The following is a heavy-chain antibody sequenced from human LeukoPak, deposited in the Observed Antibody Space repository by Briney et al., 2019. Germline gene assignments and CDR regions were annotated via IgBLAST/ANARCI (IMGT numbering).Heavy chain of an antibody. D-gene: IGHD3-22*01. Sequence: PSETLSLTCTVSGGSISSHYWSWIRQPAGKGLEWIGRIYTGGSTNYNTSLKSRVTMSLDTSKNQFSLTPSSVTAADTAMYYCAIDISGLYFDYWGQGTLVTVSS. V-gene: IGHV4-4*07. CDR1: GGSISSHY. CDR3: AIDISGLYFDY. CDR2: IYTGGST. J-gene: IGHJ4*02.